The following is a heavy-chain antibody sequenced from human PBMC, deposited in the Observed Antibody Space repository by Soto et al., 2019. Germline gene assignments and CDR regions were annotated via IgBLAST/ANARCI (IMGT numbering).Heavy chain of an antibody. CDR2: IVVGSGNT. CDR1: GFTFTSSA. D-gene: IGHD2-15*01. Sequence: SVKVSCKASGFTFTSSAVQWVRQARGQRLEWIGWIVVGSGNTNYAQKFQERVTITRDMSTSTAYMELSSLRSEDTAVYYCAAGYCSGGSCYSTRFGYYYGMDVWGQGTTVTVSS. J-gene: IGHJ6*02. V-gene: IGHV1-58*01. CDR3: AAGYCSGGSCYSTRFGYYYGMDV.